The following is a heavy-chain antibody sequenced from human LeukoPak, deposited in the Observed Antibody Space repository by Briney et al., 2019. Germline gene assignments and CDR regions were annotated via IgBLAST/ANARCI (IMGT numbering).Heavy chain of an antibody. CDR2: INSDGSST. CDR1: GFTFSSYW. J-gene: IGHJ4*02. CDR3: ATGIAAAGHDY. Sequence: PGGFLRLSCAASGFTFSSYWMHWVRQAPGKGLVWVSRINSDGSSTSYADSVKGRFTISRDNAKNTLYLQMNSLRAEDTAVYYCATGIAAAGHDYWGQGTLVTVSS. V-gene: IGHV3-74*01. D-gene: IGHD6-13*01.